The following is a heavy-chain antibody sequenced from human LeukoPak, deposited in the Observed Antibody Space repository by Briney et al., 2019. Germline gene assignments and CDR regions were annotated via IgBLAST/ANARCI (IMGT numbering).Heavy chain of an antibody. CDR1: GFSFSSYG. CDR2: ISSSSTYI. V-gene: IGHV3-21*01. Sequence: PGGTLRLSCAASGFSFSSYGMSWVRQAPGKGLEWVSSISSSSTYIYYAESVKGRFTISRDNAKSSLYLQMNSLRAEDTAVYYCARDPYSGSYGNYYYYFMDVWGKGTTVTISS. CDR3: ARDPYSGSYGNYYYYFMDV. J-gene: IGHJ6*03. D-gene: IGHD1-26*01.